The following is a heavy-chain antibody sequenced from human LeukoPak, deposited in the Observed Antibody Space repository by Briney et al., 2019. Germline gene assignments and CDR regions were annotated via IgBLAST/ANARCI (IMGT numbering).Heavy chain of an antibody. D-gene: IGHD3-3*01. CDR2: IKQDGSEK. CDR1: GFTFSSYW. J-gene: IGHJ6*03. CDR3: ARDQTSYDFWSGYYTDYYYYMDV. Sequence: PGGSLRLSCAASGFTFSSYWMSWVRQAPGKGLEWVANIKQDGSEKYYVDSVKGRFTISRDNAKNSLYLQMNSLRAEDTAVYYCARDQTSYDFWSGYYTDYYYYMDVWGKGPRSPSP. V-gene: IGHV3-7*01.